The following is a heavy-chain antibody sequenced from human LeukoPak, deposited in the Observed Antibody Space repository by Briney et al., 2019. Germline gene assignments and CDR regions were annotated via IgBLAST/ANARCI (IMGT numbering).Heavy chain of an antibody. J-gene: IGHJ5*02. D-gene: IGHD1-14*01. CDR3: AKDLSLSPTSP. CDR2: ISGSGGST. Sequence: GGSLRLSCAASGSTFSSYAMSWVRQAPGKGLEWVSAISGSGGSTYYAGSVKGRFTISRDNSKNTLYLQMNSLRAEDTAVYYCAKDLSLSPTSPWGQGTLVTVSS. V-gene: IGHV3-23*01. CDR1: GSTFSSYA.